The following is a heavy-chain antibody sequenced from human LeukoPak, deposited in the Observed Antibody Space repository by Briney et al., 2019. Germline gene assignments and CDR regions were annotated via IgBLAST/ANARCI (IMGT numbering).Heavy chain of an antibody. J-gene: IGHJ4*02. V-gene: IGHV3-53*05. D-gene: IGHD3-22*01. CDR2: IYSGGST. CDR3: ARAADTSGYYPAY. Sequence: GGSLRLSCAASGFTVSSNYMSWVRQAPGKGLEWVSVIYSGGSTYYADSVKGRFTISRDNSKNTLYLQMNSLTSEGTAVYFCARAADTSGYYPAYWGQGTLVTVSS. CDR1: GFTVSSNY.